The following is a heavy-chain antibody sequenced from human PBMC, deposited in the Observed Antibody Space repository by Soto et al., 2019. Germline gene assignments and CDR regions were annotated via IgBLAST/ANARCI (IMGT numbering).Heavy chain of an antibody. Sequence: ASVKVSCKASGERFTTYGISWVRQAPGQGLEWMGWISTYNTNRNHAPKFQGRLLLTTDTSTPTAHMELRSLTPDDSAVYYCARWAGQGRDYGGPLDYWGQGTLVTVSS. CDR1: GERFTTYG. CDR3: ARWAGQGRDYGGPLDY. V-gene: IGHV1-18*04. CDR2: ISTYNTNR. D-gene: IGHD4-17*01. J-gene: IGHJ4*02.